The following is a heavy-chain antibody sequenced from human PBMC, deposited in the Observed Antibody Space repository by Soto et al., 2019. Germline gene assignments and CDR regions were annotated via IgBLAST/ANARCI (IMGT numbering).Heavy chain of an antibody. CDR1: GGSISSGGYS. CDR2: IYHSGST. Sequence: QLQLQESGSGLVKPSQTLSLTCAVSGGSISSGGYSWSWIRQPPGKGLECIGYIYHSGSTYYNPSPXGXSTISVDRPKTPFSLKLSSVTAADTAVSYCARTPDLWGPGTMVTVSS. CDR3: ARTPDL. J-gene: IGHJ3*01. V-gene: IGHV4-30-2*01.